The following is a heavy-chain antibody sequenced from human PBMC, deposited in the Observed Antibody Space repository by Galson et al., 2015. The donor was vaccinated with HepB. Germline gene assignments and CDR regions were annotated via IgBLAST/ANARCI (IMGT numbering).Heavy chain of an antibody. CDR2: ISWDGGST. CDR3: AKASAHIVVAPHFDY. Sequence: SLRLSCAASGFTFDDYSMHWVRQAPGKGLEWVSLISWDGGSTYYADSVKGRFTISRDNSKNSLYLQMNSLRTEDTALYYCAKASAHIVVAPHFDYWGQGTLVTVSS. D-gene: IGHD3-22*01. CDR1: GFTFDDYS. J-gene: IGHJ4*02. V-gene: IGHV3-43*01.